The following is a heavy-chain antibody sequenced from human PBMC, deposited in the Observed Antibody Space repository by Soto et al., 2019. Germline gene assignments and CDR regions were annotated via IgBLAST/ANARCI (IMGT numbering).Heavy chain of an antibody. D-gene: IGHD7-27*01. Sequence: QVQLVQSGAEVKRPGSSVKVSCESSGDTFNSYLISWVRQAPGQGLEWMGGIIPIIRVTHYAQRFQGRVTISALSSTGTAYMELTNLGFEDPALSYCARESLGAKGADHWGQGTLVTVSS. CDR1: GDTFNSYL. J-gene: IGHJ4*02. V-gene: IGHV1-69*17. CDR3: ARESLGAKGADH. CDR2: IIPIIRVT.